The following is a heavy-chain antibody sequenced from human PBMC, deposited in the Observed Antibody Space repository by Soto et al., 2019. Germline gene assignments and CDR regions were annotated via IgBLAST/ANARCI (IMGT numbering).Heavy chain of an antibody. D-gene: IGHD6-13*01. CDR2: IGTSGGDT. J-gene: IGHJ4*02. Sequence: EVQLLESGGGLVQPGGSLRLSCAASGFTFSNFAMSWVRQAPGKGLEWVSAIGTSGGDTYYADSVKGRFTISRDNSKNTLYLPLGSLRAEDTAVYYAIKSSRTLGDSWGQGTLVTVSS. V-gene: IGHV3-23*01. CDR1: GFTFSNFA. CDR3: IKSSRTLGDS.